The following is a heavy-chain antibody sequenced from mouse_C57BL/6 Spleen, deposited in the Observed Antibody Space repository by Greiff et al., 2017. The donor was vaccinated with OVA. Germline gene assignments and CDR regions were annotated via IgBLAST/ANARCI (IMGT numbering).Heavy chain of an antibody. J-gene: IGHJ4*01. CDR2: IDPSDSET. V-gene: IGHV1-52*01. CDR3: AIRDPYDGYYDYYAMDY. Sequence: QVQLQQPGAELVRPGSSVKLSCKASGYTFTSYWMHWVKQRPIQGLEWIGNIDPSDSETHYNQKFKDKATLTVDKYSSTAYIQLSSLTSEDSAVDYCAIRDPYDGYYDYYAMDYWGQGTSVTVSS. D-gene: IGHD2-3*01. CDR1: GYTFTSYW.